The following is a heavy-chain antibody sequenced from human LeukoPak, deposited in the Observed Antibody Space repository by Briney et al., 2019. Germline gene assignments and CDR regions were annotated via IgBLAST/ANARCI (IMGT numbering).Heavy chain of an antibody. D-gene: IGHD3-22*01. Sequence: SETLSLTCTVSGGSISSSSYYWGWIRQPPGKGLEWIGSIYYSGSTYYNPSLKSRVTISVDTSKNQFSLKLSSVTAADTAVYYCARGQYDSSGDYGSSDYYYMDVWGKGTTVTVSS. CDR2: IYYSGST. J-gene: IGHJ6*03. V-gene: IGHV4-39*07. CDR1: GGSISSSSYY. CDR3: ARGQYDSSGDYGSSDYYYMDV.